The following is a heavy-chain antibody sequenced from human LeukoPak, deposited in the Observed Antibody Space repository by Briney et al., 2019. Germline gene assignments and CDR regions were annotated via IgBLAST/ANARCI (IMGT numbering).Heavy chain of an antibody. CDR2: INHSGST. CDR1: GGSFSGYY. V-gene: IGHV4-34*01. J-gene: IGHJ6*03. D-gene: IGHD5-18*01. CDR3: ARLRGYSYGYPGFYYYYYMDV. Sequence: PSETLSLTCAVYGGSFSGYYWSWTRQPPGKGLEWIGEINHSGSTNYNPSLKSRVTISVDTSKNQFSLKLSSVTAADTAVYYCARLRGYSYGYPGFYYYYYMDVWGKGTTVTISS.